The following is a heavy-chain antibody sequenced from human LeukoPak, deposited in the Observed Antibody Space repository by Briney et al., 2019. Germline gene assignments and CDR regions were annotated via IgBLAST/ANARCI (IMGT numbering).Heavy chain of an antibody. Sequence: PSETLSLTCTVSGGSVSSSSYYWGWIRQPPGKGLEWIGSIYYSGSTYYNPSLKSRVTISVDTSKNQFSLKLSSVTAADTAVYYCARDPYGGNLDYWGQGTLVTVSS. D-gene: IGHD4-17*01. CDR3: ARDPYGGNLDY. CDR2: IYYSGST. J-gene: IGHJ4*02. V-gene: IGHV4-39*02. CDR1: GGSVSSSSYY.